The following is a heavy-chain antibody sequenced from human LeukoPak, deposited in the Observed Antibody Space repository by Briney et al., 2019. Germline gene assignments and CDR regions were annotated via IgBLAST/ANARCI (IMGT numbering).Heavy chain of an antibody. J-gene: IGHJ4*02. CDR2: IKQDGSEK. Sequence: GGSLRLSCAASGFTFSSYWMSWVRQAPGKGLEWVANIKQDGSEKYYVDSVKGRFTISRDNAKNSLYLQMNSLRAEDTAVYYCARGGYYDSSGSVDYWGQGTLVTVSS. V-gene: IGHV3-7*03. CDR3: ARGGYYDSSGSVDY. CDR1: GFTFSSYW. D-gene: IGHD3-22*01.